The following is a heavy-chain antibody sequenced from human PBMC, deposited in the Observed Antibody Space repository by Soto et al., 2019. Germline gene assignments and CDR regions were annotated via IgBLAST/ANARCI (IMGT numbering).Heavy chain of an antibody. CDR2: INAGKGHT. J-gene: IGHJ5*02. D-gene: IGHD3-9*01. V-gene: IGHV1-3*01. CDR3: ARRYYDILTGSSVLDP. Sequence: GASVKVSCKASGYTFTRYAMHWVRQAPGQRLEWMGWINAGKGHTKYAQKFQGRVTLTSDTSASTAYMQLSSLRSEDTAVYYCARRYYDILTGSSVLDPWGQGTLVTVSS. CDR1: GYTFTRYA.